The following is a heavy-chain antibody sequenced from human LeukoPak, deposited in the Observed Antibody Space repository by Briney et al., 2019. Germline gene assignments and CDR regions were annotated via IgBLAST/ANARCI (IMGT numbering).Heavy chain of an antibody. CDR1: GGSFSGYY. V-gene: IGHV4-34*01. CDR2: INHSGST. CDR3: ARGLGYCSSTSCYRTTAKTYYMDV. J-gene: IGHJ6*03. D-gene: IGHD2-2*01. Sequence: PSETLSLTCAVNGGSFSGYYWSWIRQPPGKGLEWIGEINHSGSTNYNPSLKSRVTISVDTSKNQFSLKLSSVTAADTAVYYCARGLGYCSSTSCYRTTAKTYYMDVWGKGTTVTVSS.